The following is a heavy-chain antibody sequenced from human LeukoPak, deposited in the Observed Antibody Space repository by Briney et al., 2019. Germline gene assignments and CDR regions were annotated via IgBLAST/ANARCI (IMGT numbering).Heavy chain of an antibody. CDR3: ARDQDGWYRY. V-gene: IGHV4-31*03. Sequence: SQTLSLTCTVSGGSISSGGYYWSWIRQHPGKGLEWIGYIYYSGSTYYNPSLKSRVTISVDTSKNQFPLKLSSVTAADTAVYYCARDQDGWYRYWGQGTLVTVSS. CDR2: IYYSGST. D-gene: IGHD6-19*01. CDR1: GGSISSGGYY. J-gene: IGHJ4*02.